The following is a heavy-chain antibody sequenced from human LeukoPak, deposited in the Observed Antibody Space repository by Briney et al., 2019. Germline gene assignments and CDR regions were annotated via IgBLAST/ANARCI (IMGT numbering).Heavy chain of an antibody. V-gene: IGHV4-39*07. CDR2: IYHSGST. D-gene: IGHD3-10*01. CDR1: GGSISSSSYY. Sequence: SETLSLTCTVSGGSISSSSYYWGWIRQPPGKGLEWIGSIYHSGSTNYNPSLKSRVTISVDKSKNQFSLKLSSVTAADTAVYYCARDSGGKYYFDYWGQGTLVTVSS. CDR3: ARDSGGKYYFDY. J-gene: IGHJ4*02.